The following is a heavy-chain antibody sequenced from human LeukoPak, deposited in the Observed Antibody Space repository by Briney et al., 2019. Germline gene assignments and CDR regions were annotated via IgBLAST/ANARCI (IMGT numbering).Heavy chain of an antibody. Sequence: ASVTVSCKASGYTFTSYDINWVRQATGQGLEWMGWMNPNSGNTGYAQKFQERVTITRDMSTSTAYMELSSLRSEDTAVYYCAAEQWKIAADVYYYGMDVWGQGTTVTVSS. CDR3: AAEQWKIAADVYYYGMDV. V-gene: IGHV1-8*01. J-gene: IGHJ6*02. D-gene: IGHD6-13*01. CDR1: GYTFTSYD. CDR2: MNPNSGNT.